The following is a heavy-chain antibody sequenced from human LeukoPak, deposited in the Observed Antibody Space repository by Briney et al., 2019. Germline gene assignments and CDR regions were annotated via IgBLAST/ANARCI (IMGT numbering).Heavy chain of an antibody. CDR2: IYFTGNT. CDR3: ARRTTTVVTPFFRDPRSKRNFDY. CDR1: GGSISSSSYY. J-gene: IGHJ4*02. Sequence: PSETPSLTCTISGGSISSSSYYWGWIRQPPGKGLEWIGNIYFTGNTYYNPSLKSRVTISIDTSKNQFSLKLSSVTAADTAVYYCARRTTTVVTPFFRDPRSKRNFDYWGQGTLVTVSS. D-gene: IGHD4-23*01. V-gene: IGHV4-39*01.